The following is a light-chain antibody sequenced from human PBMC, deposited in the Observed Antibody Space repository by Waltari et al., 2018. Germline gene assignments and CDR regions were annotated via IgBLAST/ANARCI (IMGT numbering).Light chain of an antibody. Sequence: QSALTQPASMSGSPGPSITISCTGASGDIGASNFVSWYRQHPGTVPKALIYEVDKRPSGVSSRFSGTKSANTASLTISGLQTEDEADYYCASYTTSYTWVFGGGTKLTVL. CDR2: EVD. CDR1: SGDIGASNF. V-gene: IGLV2-14*01. CDR3: ASYTTSYTWV. J-gene: IGLJ3*02.